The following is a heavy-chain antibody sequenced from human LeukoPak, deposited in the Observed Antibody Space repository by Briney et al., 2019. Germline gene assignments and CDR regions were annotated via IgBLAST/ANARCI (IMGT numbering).Heavy chain of an antibody. Sequence: GGSLRLSCAASGFTFSDYYMSCILQAPGKGLEWISYISSSGSTIYYADSVKGRFTISRDNAKNSLYLQMNSLRAEDTAVYYCARLMGSAGSPYFQHWGQGTLVTVSS. CDR2: ISSSGSTI. J-gene: IGHJ1*01. CDR1: GFTFSDYY. CDR3: ARLMGSAGSPYFQH. D-gene: IGHD3-16*01. V-gene: IGHV3-11*01.